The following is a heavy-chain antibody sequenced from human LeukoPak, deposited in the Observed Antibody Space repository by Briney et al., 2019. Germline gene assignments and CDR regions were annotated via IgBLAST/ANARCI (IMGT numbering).Heavy chain of an antibody. CDR3: ATGGSSWPFDY. Sequence: GASVKVSCKASGYTFTTYGISWVRQAPGQGLEWLGWISAFNGNTNYAQNPQGRVTVTTDTSTSTAYMELRSLRSDDTAVYYCATGGSSWPFDYWGQGTLVTVSS. CDR2: ISAFNGNT. CDR1: GYTFTTYG. J-gene: IGHJ4*02. D-gene: IGHD6-13*01. V-gene: IGHV1-18*01.